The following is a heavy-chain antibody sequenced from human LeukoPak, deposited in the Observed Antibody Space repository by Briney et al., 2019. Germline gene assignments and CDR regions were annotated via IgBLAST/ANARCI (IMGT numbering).Heavy chain of an antibody. V-gene: IGHV3-33*01. D-gene: IGHD4-17*01. J-gene: IGHJ6*02. CDR2: IWYDGSNK. CDR1: GYTFSSYG. Sequence: GRSLRLSCAASGYTFSSYGMHWVRQAPGKGLEWVAVIWYDGSNKCYADSVKGRFTISRDNSKNTLYLQMNSLRAEDTAVYYCAGDYGEYYYGMDVWGQGTTVTVSS. CDR3: AGDYGEYYYGMDV.